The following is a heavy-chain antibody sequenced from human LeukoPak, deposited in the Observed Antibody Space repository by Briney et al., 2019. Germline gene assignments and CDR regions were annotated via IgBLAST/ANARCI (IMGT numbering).Heavy chain of an antibody. Sequence: GGPLRLSCAASGFTFSYYAMTWVRQAPGKGLEWVSVIYSGGSTYYADSVKGRFTISRDNSKNTLYLQMNSLRAEDTAVYYCARSPYIHLWVYNFDYWGQGTLVTVSS. CDR3: ARSPYIHLWVYNFDY. CDR1: GFTFSYYA. V-gene: IGHV3-53*01. CDR2: IYSGGST. D-gene: IGHD5-18*01. J-gene: IGHJ4*02.